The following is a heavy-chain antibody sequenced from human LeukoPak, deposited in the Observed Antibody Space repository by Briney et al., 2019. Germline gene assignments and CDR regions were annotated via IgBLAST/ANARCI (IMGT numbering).Heavy chain of an antibody. J-gene: IGHJ5*02. CDR3: ARALALYDSSGYYYDGWFDP. CDR2: MNPNSGNT. V-gene: IGHV1-8*01. Sequence: GASVKVSCKASGYTFTSCDINWVRQATGQGLEWMGWMNPNSGNTGYAQKFQGRVTMTRNTSISTAYMELSSLRSEDTAVYYCARALALYDSSGYYYDGWFDPWGQGTLVTVSS. CDR1: GYTFTSCD. D-gene: IGHD3-22*01.